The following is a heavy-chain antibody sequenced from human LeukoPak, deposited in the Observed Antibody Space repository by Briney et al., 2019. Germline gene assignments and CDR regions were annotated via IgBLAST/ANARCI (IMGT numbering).Heavy chain of an antibody. Sequence: PETLSLTCTVSGGSISSYYWSWIRQPPGKGLEWIGYIYYSGSTNYNPSLKSRVTISVDTSKNQFSLKLSSVTAADTAVYYCARGPESAALDPWGQGTLVTVSS. V-gene: IGHV4-59*01. CDR2: IYYSGST. CDR3: ARGPESAALDP. D-gene: IGHD6-13*01. CDR1: GGSISSYY. J-gene: IGHJ5*02.